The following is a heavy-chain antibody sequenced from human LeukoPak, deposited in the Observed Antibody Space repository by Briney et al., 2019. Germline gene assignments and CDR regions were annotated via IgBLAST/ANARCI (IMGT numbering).Heavy chain of an antibody. CDR1: GFTFSSYE. CDR3: AREYSSSLVGSTYYYYYMDV. Sequence: GGSLRLSCAASGFTFSSYEMNWVRQAPGKGLEWVSYISSSGSTIYYADSVKGRFTISRDNAKNSLYLQMNSLRAEDTAVYYCAREYSSSLVGSTYYYYYMDVWGKGTTVTISS. D-gene: IGHD6-13*01. J-gene: IGHJ6*03. CDR2: ISSSGSTI. V-gene: IGHV3-48*03.